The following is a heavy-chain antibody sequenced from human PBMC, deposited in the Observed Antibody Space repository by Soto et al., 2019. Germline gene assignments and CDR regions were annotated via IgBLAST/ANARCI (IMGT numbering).Heavy chain of an antibody. CDR1: GFSLTSPRMC. D-gene: IGHD1-20*01. J-gene: IGHJ6*02. CDR2: IERDDDDK. V-gene: IGHV2-70*13. CDR3: ARSIRGPRRFNGMDV. Sequence: SGPTLVNPTETLTLTCTFSGFSLTSPRMCVSWIRQSPGKALEWLALIERDDDDKYYSTSLKTRLTISKDTRKNQVVLTMANMEPADTATYYRARSIRGPRRFNGMDVWGQGTTVTVSS.